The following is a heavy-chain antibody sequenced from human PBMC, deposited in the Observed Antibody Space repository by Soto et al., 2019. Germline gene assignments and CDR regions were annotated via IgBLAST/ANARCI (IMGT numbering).Heavy chain of an antibody. V-gene: IGHV4-59*01. J-gene: IGHJ6*02. Sequence: SETLSLTCTVSGGSIRSYYWSWIRQPPGKGLEWIGYIYYSGSTNYNPSLKSRVTISVDTSKSQFSLRLSSVTAADTAVYYCARETTMLRGVIIPAVWAQGTTVTVS. CDR3: ARETTMLRGVIIPAV. CDR2: IYYSGST. CDR1: GGSIRSYY. D-gene: IGHD3-10*01.